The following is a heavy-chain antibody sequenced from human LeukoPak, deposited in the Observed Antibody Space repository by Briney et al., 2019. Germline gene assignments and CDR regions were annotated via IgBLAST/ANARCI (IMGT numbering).Heavy chain of an antibody. CDR2: ISGSGGST. Sequence: PGGSLRLSCAASGFTFSSYAMSWVRQAPGKGLEWVSAISGSGGSTYYADSVKGRFTISRDNSKNTLYLLMTSLRAEDTAVYYCANRIVGAKHFDYWGQGTLVTVSS. D-gene: IGHD1-26*01. V-gene: IGHV3-23*01. CDR1: GFTFSSYA. CDR3: ANRIVGAKHFDY. J-gene: IGHJ4*02.